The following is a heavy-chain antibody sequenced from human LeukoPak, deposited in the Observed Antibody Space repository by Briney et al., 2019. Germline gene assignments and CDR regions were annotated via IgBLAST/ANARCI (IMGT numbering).Heavy chain of an antibody. CDR3: TREGMGTTFSAWFDP. J-gene: IGHJ5*02. D-gene: IGHD1-7*01. CDR2: VSSDGSID. V-gene: IGHV3-30*03. CDR1: GFSFSSYG. Sequence: GGSLRLSCAASGFSFSSYGMHWVRQAPGKGLEWVAVVSSDGSIDYYADSVRGRFTVSRDNSKNTLYLQVNSLRVEDTAVYYCTREGMGTTFSAWFDPWGQGTLVTVPS.